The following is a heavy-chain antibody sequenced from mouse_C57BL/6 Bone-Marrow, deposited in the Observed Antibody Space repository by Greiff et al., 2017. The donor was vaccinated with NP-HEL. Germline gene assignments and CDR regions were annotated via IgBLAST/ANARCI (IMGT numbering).Heavy chain of an antibody. CDR3: ARRDYYGSSFYAMDY. CDR2: ISYDGSN. Sequence: DVKLQESGPGLVKPSQSLSLTCSVTGYSITSGYYWNWIRQFPGNKLEWMGYISYDGSNNYNPSLKNRISITRDTSKNQFFLKLNSVTTEDTATYYCARRDYYGSSFYAMDYWGQGTSVTVSS. CDR1: GYSITSGYY. D-gene: IGHD1-1*01. V-gene: IGHV3-6*01. J-gene: IGHJ4*01.